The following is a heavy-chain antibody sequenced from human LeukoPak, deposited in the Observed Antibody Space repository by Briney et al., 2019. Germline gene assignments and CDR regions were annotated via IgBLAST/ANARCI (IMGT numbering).Heavy chain of an antibody. Sequence: ASVKVSCKVSGYTLTELPIHWVRRAPGKGLEWMGGFDPKDGGTIYAQNFQGRVTLTEDTSTDTAYMELSSLRSEDTAVYYCATDLIVGPTTDLDYWGQGTLVTVSS. CDR2: FDPKDGGT. D-gene: IGHD1-26*01. V-gene: IGHV1-24*01. J-gene: IGHJ4*02. CDR3: ATDLIVGPTTDLDY. CDR1: GYTLTELP.